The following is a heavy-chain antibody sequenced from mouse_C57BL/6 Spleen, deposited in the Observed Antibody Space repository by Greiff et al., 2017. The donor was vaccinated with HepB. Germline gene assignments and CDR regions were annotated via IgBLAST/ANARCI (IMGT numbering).Heavy chain of an antibody. V-gene: IGHV1-18*01. CDR3: ASSGPGFAY. D-gene: IGHD3-2*02. CDR1: GYTFTDYN. Sequence: VQLQQSGPELVKPGASVTIPCTASGYTFTDYNMDWVKQSHGKSLEWIGDINPNNGGTIYNQKFKGKATLTVDTSSSPAYMELRSLTSEDTAVYYCASSGPGFAYWGQGTLVTVSA. CDR2: INPNNGGT. J-gene: IGHJ3*01.